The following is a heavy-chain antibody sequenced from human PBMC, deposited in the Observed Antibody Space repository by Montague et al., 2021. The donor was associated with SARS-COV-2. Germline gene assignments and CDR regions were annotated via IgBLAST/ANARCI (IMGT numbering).Heavy chain of an antibody. CDR3: TREASVVRGVVSRTDSFDV. J-gene: IGHJ3*01. CDR2: IRVSTFGGIT. CDR1: GLTFSEYS. V-gene: IGHV3-49*03. Sequence: SLRLSCATSGLTFSEYSMGWFRQAPGQGLECVGFIRVSTFGGITEYAASVKGRFTVSRDDSKSIAYLQMNNLKTEDTAIYYCTREASVVRGVVSRTDSFDVWGQGTKVTVSS. D-gene: IGHD3-10*01.